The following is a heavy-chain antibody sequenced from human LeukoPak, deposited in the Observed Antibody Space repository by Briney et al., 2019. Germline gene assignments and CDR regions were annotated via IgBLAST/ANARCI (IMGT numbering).Heavy chain of an antibody. V-gene: IGHV1-18*01. D-gene: IGHD3-22*01. CDR3: ASLKNYYDSSGYLVTDAFDI. CDR1: GYTFTTYG. Sequence: GASVKVSCKASGYTFTTYGISWVRQAPGQGLEWMGYIITYNGNTNYAQKLQGRVTMTTDTSTNTAYMELRSLKSDDTAVYYCASLKNYYDSSGYLVTDAFDIWGQGTMVTVSS. CDR2: IITYNGNT. J-gene: IGHJ3*02.